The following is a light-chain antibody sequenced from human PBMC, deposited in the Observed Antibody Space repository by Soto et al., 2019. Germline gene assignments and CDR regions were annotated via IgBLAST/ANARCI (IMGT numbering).Light chain of an antibody. Sequence: QSALTQPASVSGSPGQSITISCTGTSSDGGGYNYVSWYQQHPGKAPKLMIYDVSNRPSGVSNRFSGSKSGNTASLTISGRQAEDEADYSCSSYTSSSTLVFGGGTKLTVL. V-gene: IGLV2-14*01. CDR3: SSYTSSSTLV. CDR1: SSDGGGYNY. CDR2: DVS. J-gene: IGLJ2*01.